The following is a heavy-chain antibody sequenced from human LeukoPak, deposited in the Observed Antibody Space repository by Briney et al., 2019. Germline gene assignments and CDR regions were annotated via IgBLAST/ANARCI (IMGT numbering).Heavy chain of an antibody. V-gene: IGHV3-7*03. J-gene: IGHJ4*02. CDR1: GFTFSSYW. Sequence: PGGSLRLSCAASGFTFSSYWMSWVRQGPGKGLEWVANIKQDGREKYYVDSVKGPFTIYRDNAKNSLYLQMNSRRPEDTAVYYCALGDPLDYWGQGTLVTVSS. CDR2: IKQDGREK. D-gene: IGHD4-17*01. CDR3: ALGDPLDY.